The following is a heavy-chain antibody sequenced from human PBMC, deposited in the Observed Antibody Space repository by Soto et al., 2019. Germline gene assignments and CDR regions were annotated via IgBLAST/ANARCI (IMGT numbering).Heavy chain of an antibody. Sequence: QITLKESGPTLVKPTQTLTLTCTFSGFSLNTGGVGVGWIRQPPGKALEWLAVIYWDDDKRYSPSLKSRLTISKDTSKNQVVLTVTNMDPVDTATYSCTRSRFFGDELDYWRQGALATISS. CDR1: GFSLNTGGVG. CDR2: IYWDDDK. CDR3: TRSRFFGDELDY. V-gene: IGHV2-5*02. J-gene: IGHJ4*02. D-gene: IGHD2-21*01.